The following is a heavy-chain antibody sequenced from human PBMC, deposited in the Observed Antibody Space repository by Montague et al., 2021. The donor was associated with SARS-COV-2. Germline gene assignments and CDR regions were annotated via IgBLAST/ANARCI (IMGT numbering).Heavy chain of an antibody. CDR2: IDWNDDK. CDR1: GFSLITSGMC. CDR3: AHLIRYYDIFTGIPFDY. V-gene: IGHV2-70*12. D-gene: IGHD3-9*01. J-gene: IGHJ4*02. Sequence: PALVKPTQTLTLICTFSGFSLITSGMCVTWIRQPPGKALEWLALIDWNDDKYYSTSLKTRLTISKDTSKNQVVLTMTNMDPVDTATYYCAHLIRYYDIFTGIPFDYWGQGSQVTVSS.